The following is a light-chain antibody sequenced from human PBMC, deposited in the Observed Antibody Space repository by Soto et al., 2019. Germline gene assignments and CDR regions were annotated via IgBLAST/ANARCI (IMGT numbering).Light chain of an antibody. Sequence: QSVLMQPPSVSAAPGQKVTISCSGSSSNIGNNYVSWYQQLPGTAPKLLIYDNNKRPSGIPDRFSGSKSGTSATLGITGLQTGDEADYYCGTWDSSLGAYVFGTGTKLTVL. CDR1: SSNIGNNY. J-gene: IGLJ1*01. CDR2: DNN. V-gene: IGLV1-51*01. CDR3: GTWDSSLGAYV.